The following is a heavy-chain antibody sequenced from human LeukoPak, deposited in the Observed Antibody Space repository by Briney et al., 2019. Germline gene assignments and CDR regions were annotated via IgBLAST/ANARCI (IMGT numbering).Heavy chain of an antibody. J-gene: IGHJ4*02. CDR1: GFTFSNHW. Sequence: GGALRLSCAASGFTFSNHWKGGGRRAPGEGLEWVANIKEDGSEKYYVDSVKGRFTISRDNAKNSLYLQMNSLRAEDTAVYYCARTFCGYWGQGTLVTVYS. CDR2: IKEDGSEK. V-gene: IGHV3-7*01. D-gene: IGHD2/OR15-2a*01. CDR3: ARTFCGY.